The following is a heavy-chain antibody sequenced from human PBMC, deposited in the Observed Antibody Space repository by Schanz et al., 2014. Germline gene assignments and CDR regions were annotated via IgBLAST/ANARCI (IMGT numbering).Heavy chain of an antibody. D-gene: IGHD6-13*01. CDR2: ISSSSSYI. V-gene: IGHV3-21*01. CDR1: GFTFSSYG. CDR3: AREEGWGIAAAGPKHYYYGMDV. Sequence: VQLVESGGGVVQFGRSLRLSCVASGFTFSSYGMHWVRQAPGKGLEWVSSISSSSSYIYYADSVKGRFTISRDNAKNSLYLQMNSLRAEDTAVYYCAREEGWGIAAAGPKHYYYGMDVWGQGTTVTVSS. J-gene: IGHJ6*02.